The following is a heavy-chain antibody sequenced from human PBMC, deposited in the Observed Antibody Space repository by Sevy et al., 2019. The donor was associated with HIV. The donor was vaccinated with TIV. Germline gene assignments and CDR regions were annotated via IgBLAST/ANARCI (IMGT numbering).Heavy chain of an antibody. V-gene: IGHV3-23*01. D-gene: IGHD2-2*01. CDR2: ISGSGGGT. CDR1: GFTFITYA. Sequence: GGSLRLSCAASGFTFITYAMSWVRQAPGKGLEWVSTISGSGGGTYYADSVKGRFTISRDNSKNTLYLQMNSLRAEDKAVYYYAKAMRSTATNYYYYDMDVWGRGTTVTVSS. CDR3: AKAMRSTATNYYYYDMDV. J-gene: IGHJ6*03.